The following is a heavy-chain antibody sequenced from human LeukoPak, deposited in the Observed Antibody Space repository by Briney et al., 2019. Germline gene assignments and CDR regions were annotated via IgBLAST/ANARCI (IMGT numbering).Heavy chain of an antibody. CDR2: IYSGGST. J-gene: IGHJ4*02. Sequence: GGSLRLSCAASGFTVSNNYMSWVRQAPGQGLEWVSVIYSGGSTYYADSVKGRFTISRDNSKNTVYLQMSSLRAEDTAVYYCVKTLGSSREGFDYWGQGTLVTVSS. V-gene: IGHV3-53*05. D-gene: IGHD1-26*01. CDR1: GFTVSNNY. CDR3: VKTLGSSREGFDY.